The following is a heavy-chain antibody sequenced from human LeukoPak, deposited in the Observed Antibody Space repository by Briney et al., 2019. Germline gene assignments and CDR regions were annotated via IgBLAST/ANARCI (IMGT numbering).Heavy chain of an antibody. CDR2: INPSGGST. CDR1: GYTFTSYY. Sequence: ASVKVSCKASGYTFTSYYMHWVRQAPGQGLEWMGMINPSGGSTSYAQKFQGRVTMTRDMSTSTVYMELSSLRSEDTAVYYCARADYDFWSGYQRINWFDPWGQGTLVTVSS. D-gene: IGHD3-3*01. V-gene: IGHV1-46*01. CDR3: ARADYDFWSGYQRINWFDP. J-gene: IGHJ5*02.